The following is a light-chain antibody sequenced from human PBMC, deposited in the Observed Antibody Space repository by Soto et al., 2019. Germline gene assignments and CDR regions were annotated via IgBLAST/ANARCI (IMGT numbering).Light chain of an antibody. V-gene: IGLV2-8*01. J-gene: IGLJ1*01. CDR1: SSDVGGYNF. CDR3: SSYAGSDNGDV. CDR2: EVS. Sequence: QSALTQPPSASGSPGQSVTISCTGTSSDVGGYNFVSWYQQHPGKAPKLIIFEVSKRPSGVPDRFSGSKSGNMASLTVSGLQAEDEADYYCSSYAGSDNGDVFGTGTKVTVL.